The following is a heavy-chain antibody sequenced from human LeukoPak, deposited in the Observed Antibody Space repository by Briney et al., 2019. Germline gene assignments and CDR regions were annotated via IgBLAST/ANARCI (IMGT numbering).Heavy chain of an antibody. V-gene: IGHV3-33*01. CDR2: IWFDGSNA. CDR3: VRDRKIEGDHADY. D-gene: IGHD1-14*01. CDR1: GFIFRNAA. J-gene: IGHJ4*02. Sequence: HPGGSLRLSCAASGFIFRNAAMHWVRQAPGKGLEWVAVIWFDGSNAFYGDSVKGRFTIFRDNSKNTLYLQMNTLRVEDTAMYYCVRDRKIEGDHADYWGQGTLVTVSS.